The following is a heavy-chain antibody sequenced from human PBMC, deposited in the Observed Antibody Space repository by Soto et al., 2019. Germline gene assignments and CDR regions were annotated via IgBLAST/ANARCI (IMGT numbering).Heavy chain of an antibody. Sequence: ASVKVSCKASGYTFNSFDISWVRQATGQGLEWMGWMSPNSGNAGYAQNFQGKVTMTSNTSISTAYLELTSLRSEDTAVYYCARGSRTSDYWGQGTQVTVSS. V-gene: IGHV1-8*01. CDR2: MSPNSGNA. CDR3: ARGSRTSDY. J-gene: IGHJ4*02. CDR1: GYTFNSFD.